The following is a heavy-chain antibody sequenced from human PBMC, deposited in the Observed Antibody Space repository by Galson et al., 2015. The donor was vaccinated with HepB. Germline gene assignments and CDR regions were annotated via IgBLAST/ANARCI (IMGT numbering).Heavy chain of an antibody. CDR3: AREAIVTVTPGGYFDL. CDR1: GFTFSSYA. D-gene: IGHD4-17*01. CDR2: ISYDGSNK. Sequence: SLRLSCAASGFTFSSYAMHWVRQAPGKGLEWVAVISYDGSNKYYADSVKGRFTISRDNSKNTLYLQMNSLRAEDTAVYYCAREAIVTVTPGGYFDLWGRGTLVTVSS. J-gene: IGHJ2*01. V-gene: IGHV3-30-3*01.